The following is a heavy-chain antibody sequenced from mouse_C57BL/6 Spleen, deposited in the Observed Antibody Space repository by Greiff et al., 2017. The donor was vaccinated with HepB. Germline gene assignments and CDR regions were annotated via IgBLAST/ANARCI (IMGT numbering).Heavy chain of an antibody. D-gene: IGHD4-1*01. J-gene: IGHJ2*01. CDR2: ISDGGSYT. CDR3: ARVRGWDVDYFDY. V-gene: IGHV5-4*01. Sequence: EESGGGLVKPGGSLKLSCADSGFTFRSYAMSWVRQTPEKRREWVATISDGGSYTYYPDNVKGRFTISRDNAKNNLYLQMSHLKSEDAAMYYWARVRGWDVDYFDYWGQGTTLTVSS. CDR1: GFTFRSYA.